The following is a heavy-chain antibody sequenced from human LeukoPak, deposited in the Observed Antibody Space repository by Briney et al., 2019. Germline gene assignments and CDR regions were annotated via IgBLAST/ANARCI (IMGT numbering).Heavy chain of an antibody. CDR3: ARTPGYSNPLFDGMDV. D-gene: IGHD4-11*01. CDR1: GFTFSSYS. CDR2: ISSSSSYI. V-gene: IGHV3-21*01. Sequence: KPGGTLRLSCAASGFTFSSYSMSWVRQAPGEGLEWVSSISSSSSYIYYADSVKGRFTISRDNAKNSLYLQMNSLRAEDTAVYYCARTPGYSNPLFDGMDVWGQGTTVTVSS. J-gene: IGHJ6*01.